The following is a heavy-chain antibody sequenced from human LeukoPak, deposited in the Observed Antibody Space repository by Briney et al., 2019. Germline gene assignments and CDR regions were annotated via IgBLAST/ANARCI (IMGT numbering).Heavy chain of an antibody. Sequence: GGSRRLSCAASGFTFSDYGMHWVRQAPGKGRQYLSGISINGGSTYYVNSVRGRVTISRDNSKNTLFLQMDSLSIEDMGVYYCARDRSSRRWSDAFDLWGQGTTVIVSS. D-gene: IGHD3-10*01. J-gene: IGHJ3*01. CDR3: ARDRSSRRWSDAFDL. CDR2: ISINGGST. CDR1: GFTFSDYG. V-gene: IGHV3-64*01.